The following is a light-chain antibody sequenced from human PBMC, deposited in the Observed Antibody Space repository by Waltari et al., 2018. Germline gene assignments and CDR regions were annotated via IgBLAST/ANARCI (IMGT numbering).Light chain of an antibody. CDR2: QDL. J-gene: IGLJ2*01. CDR3: QAWDSTTLV. CDR1: QLTNKY. Sequence: SYDLTQPPSVSVSPGQTASITCSGHQLTNKYVCWYQQKPGQSPLLVIYQDLSRPSGTPDRFSGSNSGNTATLTISGTQAMDEADYYCQAWDSTTLVFGGGTKLTVL. V-gene: IGLV3-1*01.